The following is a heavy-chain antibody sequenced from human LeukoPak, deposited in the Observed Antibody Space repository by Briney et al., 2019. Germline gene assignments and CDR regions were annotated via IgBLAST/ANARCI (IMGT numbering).Heavy chain of an antibody. J-gene: IGHJ4*02. Sequence: GGSLRLSCAASGFTFDDYVMHWVRQAPGKGLEWVSGISWNSGSIGYADSVKGRFTISRDNAKNSLYLQMNSLRAEDTALYYCAKDIAAYSYGLDWGQGTLVTVSS. D-gene: IGHD5-18*01. CDR3: AKDIAAYSYGLD. CDR1: GFTFDDYV. V-gene: IGHV3-9*01. CDR2: ISWNSGSI.